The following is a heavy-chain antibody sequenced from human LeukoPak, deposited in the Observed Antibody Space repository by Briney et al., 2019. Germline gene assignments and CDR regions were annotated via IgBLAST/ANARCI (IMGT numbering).Heavy chain of an antibody. V-gene: IGHV3-66*01. D-gene: IGHD2-21*02. CDR2: IYDGGTT. J-gene: IGHJ4*02. CDR3: IPGDSGGDSYFLDY. CDR1: GFTVSSSY. Sequence: GGSLRLSCAASGFTVSSSYMSWVRQAPGKGLEWVSSIYDGGTTHHADSLRGRFTISRHNSKNTLYLQTNSLTGEDTAVYYCIPGDSGGDSYFLDYWGQGTLVTVSS.